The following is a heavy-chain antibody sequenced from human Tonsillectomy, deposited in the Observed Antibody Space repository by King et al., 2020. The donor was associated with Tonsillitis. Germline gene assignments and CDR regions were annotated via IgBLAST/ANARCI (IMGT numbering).Heavy chain of an antibody. CDR2: IYYSGST. Sequence: QLQESGPGLVKPSQTLSLTCTVSGGSISSGDYYWSWIRQPPGKGLEWIGYIYYSGSTYYNPSLKSRVTISVDTSKNQFSLKLSSVTAADTAVYYCARILWFGELPSWSYGMDVWGQGTTVTVSS. J-gene: IGHJ6*02. D-gene: IGHD3-10*01. CDR3: ARILWFGELPSWSYGMDV. CDR1: GGSISSGDYY. V-gene: IGHV4-30-4*01.